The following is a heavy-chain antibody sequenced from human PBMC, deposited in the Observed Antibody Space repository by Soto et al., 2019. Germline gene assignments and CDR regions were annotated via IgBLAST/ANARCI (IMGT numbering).Heavy chain of an antibody. CDR2: IGDTGTFI. Sequence: GGSLRLSCVGSAFIFSDHSMNWVRQAPGKGLEWVTSIGDTGTFIYYADSVKGRFTISRDNAKNSLFLQMDSLRPEDTAVYYCARDQRYLRQGYSDYWGQGT. D-gene: IGHD4-4*01. V-gene: IGHV3-21*01. CDR3: ARDQRYLRQGYSDY. J-gene: IGHJ4*02. CDR1: AFIFSDHS.